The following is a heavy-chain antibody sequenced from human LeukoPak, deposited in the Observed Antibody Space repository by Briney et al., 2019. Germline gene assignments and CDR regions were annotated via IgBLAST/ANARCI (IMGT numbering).Heavy chain of an antibody. CDR3: ARCPDIVVVPAATPFDY. J-gene: IGHJ4*02. CDR2: INPSGGST. V-gene: IGHV1-46*01. Sequence: ASVKVSCKASGYTFTSYYMPWVRQAPGQGLEWMGIINPSGGSTSYAQKFQGRVTMTRDTSTSTVYMELSSLRSEDTAVYYCARCPDIVVVPAATPFDYWGQGTLVTVSS. CDR1: GYTFTSYY. D-gene: IGHD2-2*01.